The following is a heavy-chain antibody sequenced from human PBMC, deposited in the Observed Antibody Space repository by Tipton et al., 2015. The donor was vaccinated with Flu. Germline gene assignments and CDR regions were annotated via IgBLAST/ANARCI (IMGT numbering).Heavy chain of an antibody. V-gene: IGHV3-30*02. D-gene: IGHD2-8*01. J-gene: IGHJ3*01. CDR1: GYSFSKYG. CDR3: ASLMAADVFDV. CDR2: IRSDGENT. Sequence: QLVQSGGGVVQPGGSLRLSCVGSGYSFSKYGMDWVRQAPGKGLEWVAYIRSDGENTYYSDSVKGRFTVSRDNSKNTLYLQMNSLRSEDTAVYYCASLMAADVFDVWGQGTMVTVSS.